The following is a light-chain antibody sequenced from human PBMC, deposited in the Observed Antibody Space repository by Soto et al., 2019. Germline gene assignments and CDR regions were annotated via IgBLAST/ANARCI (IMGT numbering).Light chain of an antibody. CDR3: QQRSNWSLLT. CDR2: DTS. Sequence: EIVLTQSPATLSLSPGERATLSCRASQSVGSSFAWYQQKPGQAPRLLIHDTSNRATDIPARFSGSGSGTDFTLTISSRAPEDFAFYYCQQRSNWSLLTFGGGTKVEI. V-gene: IGKV3-11*01. J-gene: IGKJ4*01. CDR1: QSVGSS.